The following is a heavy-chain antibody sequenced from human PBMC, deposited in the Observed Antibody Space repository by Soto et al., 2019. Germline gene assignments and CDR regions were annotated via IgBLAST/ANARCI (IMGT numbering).Heavy chain of an antibody. CDR2: INPSGGST. V-gene: IGHV1-46*01. CDR1: GYTFTSYY. CDR3: ASLITMVRGSHAFDI. Sequence: ASVKVSCKASGYTFTSYYMHWVRQAPGQGLEWMGIINPSGGSTSYAQKFQGRVTMTRDTSTSTVYMELSSLRSEDTAVYYCASLITMVRGSHAFDIWGQGTMVTVSS. J-gene: IGHJ3*02. D-gene: IGHD3-10*01.